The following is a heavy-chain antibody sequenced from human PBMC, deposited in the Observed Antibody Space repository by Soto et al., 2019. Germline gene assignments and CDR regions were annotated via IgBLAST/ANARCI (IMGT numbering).Heavy chain of an antibody. CDR3: AKDRGFIDPFDS. Sequence: EVQLLESGGGLVQPGGSLRLSCAASGFALSSYAMSWVRQAPGKGLEWVSSISGSTSGTYYADAVKGRFTISRDNSNTTRYLQMNSLRADDTAVYYGAKDRGFIDPFDSWGQGALVTVSS. CDR1: GFALSSYA. CDR2: ISGSTSGT. J-gene: IGHJ4*02. D-gene: IGHD3-16*02. V-gene: IGHV3-23*01.